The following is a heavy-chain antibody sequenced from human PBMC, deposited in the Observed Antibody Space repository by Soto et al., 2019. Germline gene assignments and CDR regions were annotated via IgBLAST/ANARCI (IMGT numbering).Heavy chain of an antibody. CDR1: GGSISSGGYY. CDR2: IYYSGST. J-gene: IGHJ4*02. CDR3: ARGTFITRGPPLDY. D-gene: IGHD3-3*01. Sequence: QVQLQESGPGLVKPSQTLSLTCTVSGGSISSGGYYWSWIRQHPGKGLEWIGYIYYSGSTYYNPSLKSRVTXXVXTXXNQFSLKLSSVTAADTAVYYCARGTFITRGPPLDYWGQGTLVTVSS. V-gene: IGHV4-31*03.